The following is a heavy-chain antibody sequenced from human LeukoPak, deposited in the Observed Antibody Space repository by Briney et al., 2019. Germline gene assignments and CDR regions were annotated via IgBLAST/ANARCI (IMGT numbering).Heavy chain of an antibody. CDR1: GFTFDDYA. Sequence: GRSLRLSCAASGFTFDDYAMHWVRQAPGKGLEWVSGISWNSGSIGYADSVKGRFTISRDNAKNPLYLQMNSLRAEDTALYYCAKDMRDRITMVRGAPYYYGMDVWGQGTTVTVSS. CDR2: ISWNSGSI. V-gene: IGHV3-9*01. CDR3: AKDMRDRITMVRGAPYYYGMDV. J-gene: IGHJ6*02. D-gene: IGHD3-10*01.